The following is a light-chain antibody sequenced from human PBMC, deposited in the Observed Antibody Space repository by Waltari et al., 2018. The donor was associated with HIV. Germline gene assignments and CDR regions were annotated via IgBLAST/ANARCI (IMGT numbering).Light chain of an antibody. CDR3: SAWDVTLNGLV. CDR2: SNT. V-gene: IGLV1-44*01. CDR1: SSNIGSRS. J-gene: IGLJ2*01. Sequence: QSLLTQSPSASGTPGQRVNISCFGTSSNIGSRSVNWYQHSPGTPPKLLICSNTERPSGVPDRFSGSKSGTSASLAISGLHSQDEAYYYCSAWDVTLNGLVFGGGTRLSVL.